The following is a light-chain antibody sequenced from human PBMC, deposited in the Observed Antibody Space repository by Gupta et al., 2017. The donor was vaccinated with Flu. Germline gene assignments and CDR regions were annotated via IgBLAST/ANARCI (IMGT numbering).Light chain of an antibody. CDR3: QQNNNWPLT. Sequence: VMTQSLATLSVSPGQRATLSCRASQIVAIHLVWYQQRPGQAPRLLIYGASSRDTGIPARFSGSGSGTEFTLTISSLQSEDFAIYYCQQNNNWPLTFGGGTKVEIK. V-gene: IGKV3-15*01. J-gene: IGKJ4*01. CDR1: QIVAIH. CDR2: GAS.